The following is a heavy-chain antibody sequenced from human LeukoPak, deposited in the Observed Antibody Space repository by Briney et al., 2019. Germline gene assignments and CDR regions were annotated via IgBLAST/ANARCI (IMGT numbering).Heavy chain of an antibody. CDR1: GGSISSYY. Sequence: SETLSLTCTVSGGSISSYYWSWIRQPPGKGLEWIGYIYYSGSTNYNPSLKSRVTISVDTSKNQFSLKLSSVTAADTAVYYCARDRSSWGYYFDYWGQGALVTVSS. CDR2: IYYSGST. D-gene: IGHD2-2*01. CDR3: ARDRSSWGYYFDY. J-gene: IGHJ4*02. V-gene: IGHV4-59*01.